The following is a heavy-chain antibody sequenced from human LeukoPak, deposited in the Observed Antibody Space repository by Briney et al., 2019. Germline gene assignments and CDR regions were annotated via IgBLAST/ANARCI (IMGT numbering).Heavy chain of an antibody. J-gene: IGHJ4*02. Sequence: GGSLRLSCAASGFTFSGYEFNWVRQAPGRGLEWVSYISSTGSTIYYADSVKGRFTISRDNAKNSLYLQMNSLRAEDTAVYYCAKDRAMVGYFDYWGQGTLVTVSS. V-gene: IGHV3-48*03. CDR2: ISSTGSTI. D-gene: IGHD3-10*02. CDR3: AKDRAMVGYFDY. CDR1: GFTFSGYE.